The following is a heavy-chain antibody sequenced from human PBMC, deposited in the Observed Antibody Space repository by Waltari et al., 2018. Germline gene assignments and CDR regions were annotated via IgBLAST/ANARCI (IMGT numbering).Heavy chain of an antibody. CDR2: IKQDGSEK. V-gene: IGHV3-7*01. D-gene: IGHD5-12*01. J-gene: IGHJ4*02. CDR3: ARVRTSVA. Sequence: EVQLVESGGGLVQPGGSLRLSCAASGFTFSSYWMSWVRQAPGKGREWVANIKQDGSEKCYVYSVKGRFTNSRDNAKNSLYLQMNSLRAEDTAVYYCARVRTSVAWGQGTLVTVSS. CDR1: GFTFSSYW.